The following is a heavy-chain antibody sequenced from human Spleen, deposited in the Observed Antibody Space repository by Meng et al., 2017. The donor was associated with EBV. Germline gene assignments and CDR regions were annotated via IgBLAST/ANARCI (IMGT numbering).Heavy chain of an antibody. CDR3: ARRKLAAAVRFDS. V-gene: IGHV4-34*01. D-gene: IGHD6-13*01. CDR2: VNHSGIT. Sequence: DPLPHTCSVYGACISVDHGRWIRQPPWKGLGWIGEVNHSGITNHNASLESRVTVSVDTSRNQFSLRLKSVTAADTAVYFCARRKLAAAVRFDSWGQGILVTVSS. J-gene: IGHJ4*02. CDR1: GACISVDH.